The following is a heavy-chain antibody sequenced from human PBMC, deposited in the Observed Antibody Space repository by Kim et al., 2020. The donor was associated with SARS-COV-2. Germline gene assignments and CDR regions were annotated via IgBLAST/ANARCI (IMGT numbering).Heavy chain of an antibody. J-gene: IGHJ4*02. CDR3: AKDLIADYDFWSGPELG. CDR1: GFTFSSYG. Sequence: GGSLRLSCAASGFTFSSYGMHWVRQAPGKGLEWVAVISYDGSNKYYADSVKGRFTISRDNSKNTLYLQMNSLRAEDTAVYYCAKDLIADYDFWSGPELGWGQGTLVTVSS. V-gene: IGHV3-30*18. CDR2: ISYDGSNK. D-gene: IGHD3-3*01.